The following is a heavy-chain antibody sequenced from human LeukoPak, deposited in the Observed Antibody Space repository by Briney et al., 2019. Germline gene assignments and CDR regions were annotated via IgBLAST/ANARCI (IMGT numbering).Heavy chain of an antibody. D-gene: IGHD2-2*01. Sequence: GESLKISCKGSGYSFTSYWIGWVRQMPGTGLEWMGIIYPGDSDTRYSPSFQGQVTISADKSISTAYLQWSSLKASDTAMYYCARWTDIVVVPAAGHYGMDVWGQGTTVTVSS. V-gene: IGHV5-51*01. CDR1: GYSFTSYW. CDR3: ARWTDIVVVPAAGHYGMDV. CDR2: IYPGDSDT. J-gene: IGHJ6*02.